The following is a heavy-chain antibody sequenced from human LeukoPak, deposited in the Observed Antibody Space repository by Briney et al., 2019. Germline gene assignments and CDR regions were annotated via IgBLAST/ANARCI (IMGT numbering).Heavy chain of an antibody. V-gene: IGHV3-23*01. J-gene: IGHJ6*04. D-gene: IGHD2-2*01. CDR1: GFTFSSYA. Sequence: PGGSLRLSCAASGFTFSSYAMSWVRQAPGKGLEWVSAISGSGGSTYYADSVKGRFTISRDNSKNTLYLQMNSLRAEDTAVYYCAKPVVPAAKYYYGMDVWGKGTTVTVSS. CDR3: AKPVVPAAKYYYGMDV. CDR2: ISGSGGST.